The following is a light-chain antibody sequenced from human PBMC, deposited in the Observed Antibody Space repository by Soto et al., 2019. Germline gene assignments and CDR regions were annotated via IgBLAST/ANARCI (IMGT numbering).Light chain of an antibody. CDR3: QQFDDYPFT. CDR1: QGISSA. V-gene: IGKV1D-13*01. CDR2: DAS. J-gene: IGKJ3*01. Sequence: AIQLTQSPSSLSASVGDSVTITCRASQGISSALAWYQQIPGRAPKLLIYDASSLEIGVPSRFSGCRSGTDFTLTVSTPQPEDFATYYCQQFDDYPFTFGPGTKVDLK.